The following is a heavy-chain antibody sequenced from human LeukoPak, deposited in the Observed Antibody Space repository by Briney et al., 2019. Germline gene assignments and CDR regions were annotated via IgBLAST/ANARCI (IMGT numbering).Heavy chain of an antibody. V-gene: IGHV1-46*01. D-gene: IGHD2-15*01. CDR1: GYTFTSYY. Sequence: ASVKVSCKASGYTFTSYYMHWVRQAPGQGLEWMGIINPSGGSTNYAQKFQGRVAMTRDMSTSTVYMELSSLRSEDTAVYYCARDPPNCSGGSCYATYYFDYWGQGTLLTVSS. J-gene: IGHJ4*02. CDR2: INPSGGST. CDR3: ARDPPNCSGGSCYATYYFDY.